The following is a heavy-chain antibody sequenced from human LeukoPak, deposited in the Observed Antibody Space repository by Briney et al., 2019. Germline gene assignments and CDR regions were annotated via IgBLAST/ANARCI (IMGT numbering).Heavy chain of an antibody. V-gene: IGHV3-23*01. CDR3: AKDAPLEKYQLLSPADY. J-gene: IGHJ4*02. D-gene: IGHD2-2*01. Sequence: SGGSLRLSCAASGFTFSSYAMSWVRQAPGKGLEWVSAISGSGGSTYYADSVKGRFTISGDNSKNTLYLQMNSLRAEDTAVYYCAKDAPLEKYQLLSPADYWGQGTLVTVSS. CDR2: ISGSGGST. CDR1: GFTFSSYA.